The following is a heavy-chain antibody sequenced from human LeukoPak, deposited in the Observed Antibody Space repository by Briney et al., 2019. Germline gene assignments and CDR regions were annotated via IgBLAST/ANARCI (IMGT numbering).Heavy chain of an antibody. Sequence: ASVKVSCKASGYTFTSYGISWVRQAPGQGLEWMGWISAYNGNTNYAQKLQGRITMTTDTSTSTAYMELRSLRSDDTAVYYCARVLNSSGWYEGSNYYYYMDVWGKGTTVTVSS. J-gene: IGHJ6*03. V-gene: IGHV1-18*01. CDR2: ISAYNGNT. D-gene: IGHD6-19*01. CDR3: ARVLNSSGWYEGSNYYYYMDV. CDR1: GYTFTSYG.